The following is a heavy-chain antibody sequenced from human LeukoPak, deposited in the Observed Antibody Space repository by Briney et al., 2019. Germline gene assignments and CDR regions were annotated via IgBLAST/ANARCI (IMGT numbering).Heavy chain of an antibody. CDR3: ARGLAAAGTSYFDY. CDR1: GGSINSYY. J-gene: IGHJ4*02. Sequence: PSETLSLTCTVSGGSINSYYWSWIRPPPGKGLEWIGYIYYSGSTNYSPSLKGRVTISVDTSKNQFSLKLSSVTAADTDVYYCARGLAAAGTSYFDYWGQGTLVTVSS. D-gene: IGHD6-13*01. CDR2: IYYSGST. V-gene: IGHV4-59*01.